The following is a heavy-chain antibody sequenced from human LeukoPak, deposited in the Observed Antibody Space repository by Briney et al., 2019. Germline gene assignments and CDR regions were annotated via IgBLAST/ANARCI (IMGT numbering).Heavy chain of an antibody. CDR2: IYYSGST. Sequence: ASETLSHTCTVSGGSISSGGYYGGWIRQPPGKGLEWIGYIYYSGSTSYNPSLKSRVAISVDTSKNQFSLKLSSVTAADTAVYYCARSIASGDYVDYWGQGTLVTVSS. CDR3: ARSIASGDYVDY. V-gene: IGHV4-30-4*01. D-gene: IGHD4-17*01. CDR1: GGSISSGGYY. J-gene: IGHJ4*02.